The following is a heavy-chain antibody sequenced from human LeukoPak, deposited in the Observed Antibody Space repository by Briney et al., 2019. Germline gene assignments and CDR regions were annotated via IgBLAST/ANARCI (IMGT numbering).Heavy chain of an antibody. CDR3: ARDLSYYDSSGYSHFDY. CDR1: GFTFSSYS. CDR2: ISSSSSYI. J-gene: IGHJ4*02. D-gene: IGHD3-22*01. V-gene: IGHV3-21*01. Sequence: PGGSLRLSCAASGFTFSSYSMNWVRQAPGKGLEWVSPISSSSSYIYYADSVKGRFTISRDNAKNSLYLQMNSLRAEDTAVYYCARDLSYYDSSGYSHFDYWGQGTLVTVSS.